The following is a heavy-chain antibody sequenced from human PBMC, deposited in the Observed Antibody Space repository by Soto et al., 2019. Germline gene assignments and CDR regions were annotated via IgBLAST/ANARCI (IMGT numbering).Heavy chain of an antibody. V-gene: IGHV4-34*01. CDR3: ARGGLGYCSSTSCYGRDTAMVRKQYYFDY. J-gene: IGHJ4*02. CDR1: GGSFSGYY. CDR2: INHSGST. Sequence: QVQLQQWGAGLLKPSETLSLTCAVYGGSFSGYYWSWIRQPPGKGLEWIGEINHSGSTNYNPSLKSRVTISVDTSENQFSLKLRSVTAADTAVYYCARGGLGYCSSTSCYGRDTAMVRKQYYFDYWGQGTLVTVSS. D-gene: IGHD2-2*01.